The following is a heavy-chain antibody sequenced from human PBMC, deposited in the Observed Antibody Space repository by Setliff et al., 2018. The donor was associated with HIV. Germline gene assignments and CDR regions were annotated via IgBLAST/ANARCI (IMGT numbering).Heavy chain of an antibody. CDR2: IYYSGST. CDR3: ARQAGNPNYFYYMDV. Sequence: SETLSLTCTVSGGSISSGGYYWGWIRQHPGKGLEWIGYIYYSGSTYYNPSLKSRVTISVDTSKNQFSLKLSSVTAADTAVYYCARQAGNPNYFYYMDVWGKGTTVTVSS. CDR1: GGSISSGGYY. D-gene: IGHD6-13*01. J-gene: IGHJ6*03. V-gene: IGHV4-31*03.